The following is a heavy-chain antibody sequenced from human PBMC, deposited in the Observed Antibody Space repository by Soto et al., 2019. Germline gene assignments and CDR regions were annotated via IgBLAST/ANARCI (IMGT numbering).Heavy chain of an antibody. Sequence: QVQLVESGGGVVQPGRSLRLSCAASGFTFSSYGMHWVRQAPGKGLEWVAVIWYDGSNKYYADSVKGRFTISRDNSKNPLYLQMTSLRAEDTAVYYCARVQPITMVRGTVGMDVWGHGTTVTVSS. V-gene: IGHV3-33*01. D-gene: IGHD3-10*01. CDR3: ARVQPITMVRGTVGMDV. J-gene: IGHJ6*02. CDR2: IWYDGSNK. CDR1: GFTFSSYG.